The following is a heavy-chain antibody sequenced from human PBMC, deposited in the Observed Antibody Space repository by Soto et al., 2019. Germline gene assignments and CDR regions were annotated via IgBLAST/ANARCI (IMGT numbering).Heavy chain of an antibody. Sequence: SETLSLTCTVSGGSISSYYWSWIRQPPGKGLEWIGYIYYSGSTNYNPSLKSRVTISVDTSKNQFSLKLRSVTAADTAVYYCARGNYYGSGSYYRWFDPWGQGTLVTVSS. CDR1: GGSISSYY. V-gene: IGHV4-59*01. CDR3: ARGNYYGSGSYYRWFDP. D-gene: IGHD3-10*01. CDR2: IYYSGST. J-gene: IGHJ5*02.